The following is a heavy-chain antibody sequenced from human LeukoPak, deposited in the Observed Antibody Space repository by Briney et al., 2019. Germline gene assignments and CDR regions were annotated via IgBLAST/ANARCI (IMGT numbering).Heavy chain of an antibody. J-gene: IGHJ5*02. CDR2: INPNSGGT. CDR1: GYTFTGYY. D-gene: IGHD5-12*01. CDR3: ARDSAGGYDPNWFDP. V-gene: IGHV1-2*02. Sequence: ASVKVSCKASGYTFTGYYMHWVRQAPGQGLEWMGWINPNSGGTNYAQKFQGRVTMTRDTFISTAYMELSRLRSDDTAVYYCARDSAGGYDPNWFDPWGQGALVSVSS.